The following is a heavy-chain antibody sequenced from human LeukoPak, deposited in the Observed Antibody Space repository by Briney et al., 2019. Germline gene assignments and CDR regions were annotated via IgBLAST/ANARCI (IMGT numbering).Heavy chain of an antibody. CDR3: ARVRCSSTSCSNNLFDP. J-gene: IGHJ5*02. V-gene: IGHV3-74*01. D-gene: IGHD2-2*01. CDR1: RFSFSNYW. Sequence: PGGSLRLSCAASRFSFSNYWMHWVRQAPGKGLVWVSRVKSDGSNPSYADSVKGRFTISRDNAKNSLYLQMNSLRAEDTALYHCARVRCSSTSCSNNLFDPWGQGTLVTVSS. CDR2: VKSDGSNP.